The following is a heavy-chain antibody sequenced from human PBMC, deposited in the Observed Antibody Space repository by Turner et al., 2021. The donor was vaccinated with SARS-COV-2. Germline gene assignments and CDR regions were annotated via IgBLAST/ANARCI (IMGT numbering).Heavy chain of an antibody. CDR1: GFTFSSYV. V-gene: IGHV3-30-3*01. CDR3: ARDSGDFDY. D-gene: IGHD3-10*01. J-gene: IGHJ4*02. Sequence: QVQLVEPGGGVVQPGKSFRLACAASGFTFSSYVMHWVRQAPGKGLEEVAVSTYDGSNKYYADAVKGRFTITRDNSKNMLYLQVNSLGAEDTAGYYCARDSGDFDYWGQGTLVTVSS. CDR2: STYDGSNK.